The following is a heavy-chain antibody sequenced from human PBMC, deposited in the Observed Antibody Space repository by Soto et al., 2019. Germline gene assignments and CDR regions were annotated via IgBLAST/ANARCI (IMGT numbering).Heavy chain of an antibody. CDR2: INTSNDNK. Sequence: QVHLVQSGAEVKKPGASVKVSCKASGYTFTNYGISWVRQAPGEGLEWVGWINTSNDNKLYAQKLQGRLNLTTDTSTSTAYSDLTTLRSDDTAVYFCATDPRAASFDFWAQGTLVPVSS. J-gene: IGHJ4*02. CDR1: GYTFTNYG. CDR3: ATDPRAASFDF. D-gene: IGHD2-15*01. V-gene: IGHV1-18*01.